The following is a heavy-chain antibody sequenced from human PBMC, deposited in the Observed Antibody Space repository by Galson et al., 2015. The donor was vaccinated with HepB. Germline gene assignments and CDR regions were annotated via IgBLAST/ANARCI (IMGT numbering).Heavy chain of an antibody. J-gene: IGHJ5*02. CDR3: TTVSNWGRPGWFDP. D-gene: IGHD7-27*01. CDR1: GFTFSNAW. CDR2: IKSKTDGGTT. Sequence: LRLSCAASGFTFSNAWMSWVRQAPGKGLEWVGRIKSKTDGGTTDYAAPVKGRFTISRDDSKNTLYLQMNSLKTEDTAVYYCTTVSNWGRPGWFDPWGQGTLVTVSS. V-gene: IGHV3-15*01.